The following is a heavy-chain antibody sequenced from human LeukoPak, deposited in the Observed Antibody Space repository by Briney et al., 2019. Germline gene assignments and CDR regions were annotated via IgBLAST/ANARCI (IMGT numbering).Heavy chain of an antibody. CDR1: GFTFSSYA. CDR3: AECGPYYYDSSGYYRVGTLGY. CDR2: ISGSRGST. Sequence: GGSLPLSCAASGFTFSSYAMSWVRQAPAKGLEGASAISGSRGSTYYQHSLKGRFPISRDNSKNPLPLQMNSLRAEDTSVYYCAECGPYYYDSSGYYRVGTLGYWGQGTLVTVSS. J-gene: IGHJ4*02. V-gene: IGHV3-23*01. D-gene: IGHD3-22*01.